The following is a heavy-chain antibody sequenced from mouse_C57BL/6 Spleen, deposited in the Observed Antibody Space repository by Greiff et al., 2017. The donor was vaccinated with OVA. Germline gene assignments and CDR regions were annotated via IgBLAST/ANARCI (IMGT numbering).Heavy chain of an antibody. CDR3: ARTPLRGGAMDY. V-gene: IGHV5-17*01. Sequence: DVKLVESGGDLVKPGGSLKLSCAASGFTFSDYGMHWVRQAPEKGLEWVAYISSGSSTIYYADTVKGRFTISRDNAKNTLFLQMTSLRSEDTAMYYCARTPLRGGAMDYWGQGTSVTVSS. CDR1: GFTFSDYG. CDR2: ISSGSSTI. J-gene: IGHJ4*01. D-gene: IGHD1-1*01.